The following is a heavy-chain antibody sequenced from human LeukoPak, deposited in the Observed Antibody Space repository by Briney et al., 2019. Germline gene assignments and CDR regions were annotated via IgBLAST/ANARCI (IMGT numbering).Heavy chain of an antibody. Sequence: PAGSLTLSCAASGFTVSSNSMSWVRQAPGKGLVWVSVIYTGGTTYYADSVKGRFTISRDNSKNTLYLQMNSLRAEDTAVYYCARDVAAPGGVYFDYWGQGTLGTVSS. J-gene: IGHJ4*02. CDR2: IYTGGTT. CDR3: ARDVAAPGGVYFDY. CDR1: GFTVSSNS. V-gene: IGHV3-66*01. D-gene: IGHD3-16*01.